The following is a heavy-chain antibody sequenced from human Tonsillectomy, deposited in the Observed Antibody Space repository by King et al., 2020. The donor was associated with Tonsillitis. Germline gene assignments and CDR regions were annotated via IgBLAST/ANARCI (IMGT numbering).Heavy chain of an antibody. CDR3: ARDLGYCSGGSCYSFFSSYYGMDV. V-gene: IGHV1-46*01. CDR1: GYTFTSYY. CDR2: INPSGGST. D-gene: IGHD2-15*01. J-gene: IGHJ6*02. Sequence: QLVQSGAEVKKPGASVKVSCKASGYTFTSYYMHWVRQAPGQGLEWMGIINPSGGSTSYAQKFQGRVTMTRDTSTSTVYMELSSLRSEDTAVYYCARDLGYCSGGSCYSFFSSYYGMDVWGQGTTVTVSS.